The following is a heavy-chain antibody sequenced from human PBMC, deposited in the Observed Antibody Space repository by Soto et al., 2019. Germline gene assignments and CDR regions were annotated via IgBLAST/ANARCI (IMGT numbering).Heavy chain of an antibody. J-gene: IGHJ4*02. CDR2: IYYSGST. V-gene: IGHV4-31*03. D-gene: IGHD3-10*01. CDR1: GGSISSGGYY. CDR3: ARVARLNMVRGVPHFDY. Sequence: SETLSLTCTVSGGSISSGGYYWSWIRQHPGKGLEWIGYIYYSGSTYYNPSLKSRVTISVDTSKNQFSLKLSSVTAADTAVYYCARVARLNMVRGVPHFDYWGQGTLVTVSS.